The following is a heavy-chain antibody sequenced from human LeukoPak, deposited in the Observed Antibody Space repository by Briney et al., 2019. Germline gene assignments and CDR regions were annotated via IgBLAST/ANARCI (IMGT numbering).Heavy chain of an antibody. D-gene: IGHD2-15*01. CDR3: ARGGLLGSRGFFDY. CDR2: IDAGNGNT. J-gene: IGHJ4*02. V-gene: IGHV1-3*01. CDR1: GYTFTSYA. Sequence: EASVKVSCKASGYTFTSYAMHCVRQAPGQRLEWMGWIDAGNGNTKYSQKFQGRVTITRDTSASTAYMELSSLRSEDTAVYYCARGGLLGSRGFFDYWGQGTLVTVSS.